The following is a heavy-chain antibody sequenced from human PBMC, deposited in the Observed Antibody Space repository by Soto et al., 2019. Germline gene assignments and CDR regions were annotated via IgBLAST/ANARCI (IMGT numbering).Heavy chain of an antibody. V-gene: IGHV1-18*01. CDR3: ARAAGGYCSSTSCEYGMDV. Sequence: QVQLVQSGAEVKKPGASVKVSCKASGYTFTSYGISWVRQAPGQGLEWMGWISAYNGNTNYAQKLQGRVTMTTDTSTSTAYMELRSLRSDDTAVYYCARAAGGYCSSTSCEYGMDVWGQGTTVTVSS. CDR1: GYTFTSYG. CDR2: ISAYNGNT. D-gene: IGHD2-2*01. J-gene: IGHJ6*02.